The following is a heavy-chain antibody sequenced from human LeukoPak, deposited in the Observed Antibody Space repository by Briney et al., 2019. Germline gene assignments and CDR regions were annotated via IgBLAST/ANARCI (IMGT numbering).Heavy chain of an antibody. D-gene: IGHD4/OR15-4a*01. CDR2: ITGTGDGT. V-gene: IGHV3-23*01. J-gene: IGHJ4*02. Sequence: GGSLRLSCAASGVSFSSYWMSWVRQAPGKGLEWGSSITGTGDGTSAADSVKGRFTISRDSSKHTLYLQMNSLRVEDTAVYYCAKAGLVRGGALDSWGQGTLVTVSS. CDR3: AKAGLVRGGALDS. CDR1: GVSFSSYW.